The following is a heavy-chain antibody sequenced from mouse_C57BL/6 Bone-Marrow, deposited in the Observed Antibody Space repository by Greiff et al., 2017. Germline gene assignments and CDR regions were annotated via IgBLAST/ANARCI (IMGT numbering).Heavy chain of an antibody. V-gene: IGHV5-15*01. CDR2: VSNLAYSI. CDR1: GFTFSDYG. Sequence: EVMLVESGGGLVQPGGSLKLSCAASGFTFSDYGMAWVRQAPRKGPEWVAFVSNLAYSIYYADTVTGRFTISRENAKNTLYLEMCSLRSEDTAMYYCARLFMITTRRTFAYWGQGTLVTVSA. J-gene: IGHJ3*01. D-gene: IGHD2-4*01. CDR3: ARLFMITTRRTFAY.